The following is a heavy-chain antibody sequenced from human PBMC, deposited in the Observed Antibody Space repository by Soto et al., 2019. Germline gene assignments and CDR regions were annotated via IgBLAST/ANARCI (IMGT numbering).Heavy chain of an antibody. Sequence: EVQLVESGGGLVQPGRSLRLSCAASGFTFTNYAMSWVRQAPGKGLEWVATVSGGGDGKYYAASVKGRFSISRDNSRNTVYLQMNSLRAEDTAVYYCAKKGLGSRATYCTYGDCHYEFALWGQGTIFPVSS. CDR2: VSGGGDGK. D-gene: IGHD4-17*01. V-gene: IGHV3-23*04. J-gene: IGHJ3*01. CDR3: AKKGLGSRATYCTYGDCHYEFAL. CDR1: GFTFTNYA.